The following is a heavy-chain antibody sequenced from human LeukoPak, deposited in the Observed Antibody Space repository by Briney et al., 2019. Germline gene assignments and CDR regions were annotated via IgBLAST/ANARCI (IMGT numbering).Heavy chain of an antibody. D-gene: IGHD6-13*01. V-gene: IGHV4-34*01. Sequence: SETLSLTCAVYGGSFSGYYWSWIRQPPGKGLEWIGEINHSGSTNYNPSLKSRVTISVDTSKNQFSLKLSSVTAADTAVYYCGRLYSSSWYTFDYWGQGTLVTVSS. CDR3: GRLYSSSWYTFDY. CDR2: INHSGST. CDR1: GGSFSGYY. J-gene: IGHJ4*02.